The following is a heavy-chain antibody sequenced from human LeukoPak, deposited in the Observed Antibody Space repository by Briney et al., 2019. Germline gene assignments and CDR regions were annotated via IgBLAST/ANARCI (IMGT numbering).Heavy chain of an antibody. CDR1: GFTFSSCS. D-gene: IGHD2-2*01. CDR2: ISSGSGTI. Sequence: GGSLRLSCGASGFTFSSCSINWVRQAPGKGLEWLSYISSGSGTIYYADSVKGRFTISRDNSKNTLYLQMNSLRAEDTALYYCARYCSTTSCQGAYYGMDVWGQGTTVTVSS. J-gene: IGHJ6*02. V-gene: IGHV3-48*01. CDR3: ARYCSTTSCQGAYYGMDV.